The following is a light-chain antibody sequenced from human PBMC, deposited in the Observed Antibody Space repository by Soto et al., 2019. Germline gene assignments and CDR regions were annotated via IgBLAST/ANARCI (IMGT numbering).Light chain of an antibody. CDR2: EVS. CDR1: SSDVGGYKY. Sequence: QSALTQPASVSGSPGQSITISCTGTSSDVGGYKYVSWYQHHPGKVPKLLIYEVSYRPSGVSPRFSASKSGNTASLTISGLQAEDEADYYCTSYTSRITVLFGGGTKVTVL. V-gene: IGLV2-14*01. J-gene: IGLJ3*02. CDR3: TSYTSRITVL.